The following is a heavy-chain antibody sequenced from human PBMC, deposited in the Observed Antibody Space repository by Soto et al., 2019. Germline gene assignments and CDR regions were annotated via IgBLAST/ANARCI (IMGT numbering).Heavy chain of an antibody. CDR2: IYSDGST. D-gene: IGHD3-9*01. V-gene: IGHV3-66*01. CDR3: ATLTKYDILTGFYPC. Sequence: GGSLRLSCEASGFTFRSYGMHWVRQAPGKGLEWVSVIYSDGSTYYADSVKGRFIISRDNSNNTLYFQMNSLRAEDTAVYYCATLTKYDILTGFYPCWGQGTLVTVSS. J-gene: IGHJ4*02. CDR1: GFTFRSYG.